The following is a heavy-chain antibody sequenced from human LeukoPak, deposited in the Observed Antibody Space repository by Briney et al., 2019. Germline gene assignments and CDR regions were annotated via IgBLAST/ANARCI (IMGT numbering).Heavy chain of an antibody. V-gene: IGHV4-59*12. Sequence: SETLSLTCTVSGGSISSYYWSWIRQPPGKGLEWIGYIYYSGSTYYNPSLKSRVTISVDTSKNQFSLKLSSVTAADTAVYYCARGYDDSSGYYYLSFDYWGQGTLVTVSS. CDR2: IYYSGST. J-gene: IGHJ4*02. D-gene: IGHD3-22*01. CDR3: ARGYDDSSGYYYLSFDY. CDR1: GGSISSYY.